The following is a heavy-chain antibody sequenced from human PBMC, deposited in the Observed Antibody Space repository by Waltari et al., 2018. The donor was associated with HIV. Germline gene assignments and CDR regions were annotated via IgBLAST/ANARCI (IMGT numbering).Heavy chain of an antibody. CDR3: ARGREYSYGSLFDY. Sequence: VQLVQSGAEVKKPGASVKVSCKASGYTFTGYDINWVRQATGQGLEWLEWMNPNSGNTGYAQKFQSRVTMTRNTSISTAYMELSSLRSEDTGVYYCARGREYSYGSLFDYWGQGTPVTVSS. CDR1: GYTFTGYD. J-gene: IGHJ4*02. D-gene: IGHD5-18*01. CDR2: MNPNSGNT. V-gene: IGHV1-8*01.